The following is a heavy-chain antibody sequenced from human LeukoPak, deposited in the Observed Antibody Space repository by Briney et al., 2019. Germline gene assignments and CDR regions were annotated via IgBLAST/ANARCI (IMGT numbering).Heavy chain of an antibody. D-gene: IGHD2-15*01. J-gene: IGHJ4*02. CDR3: ARECSGGSCYYFDN. V-gene: IGHV1-46*01. CDR1: GYTFTGYY. CDR2: INPRDGSK. Sequence: ASVKVSCKASGYTFTGYYMHWVRQAPGQGLEWMGIINPRDGSKSYLQKFQDRVTMTGDTSTSTVYMELSSLRSEDTAAYYCARECSGGSCYYFDNWGQGTLVTVSS.